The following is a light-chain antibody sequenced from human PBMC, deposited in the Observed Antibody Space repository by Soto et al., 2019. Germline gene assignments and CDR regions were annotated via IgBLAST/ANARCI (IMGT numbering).Light chain of an antibody. V-gene: IGLV2-11*01. CDR1: SSDVGNYNY. CDR3: CSYAGSYTYV. Sequence: QSVLAQPRSVSGCPGQSVTISCTGTSSDVGNYNYVSWYQQHPGKAPKLMIYDVIKRPSGVPDRFSGSKSGITASLTISGLQAEDEADYYCCSYAGSYTYVFGTGTKVTVL. CDR2: DVI. J-gene: IGLJ1*01.